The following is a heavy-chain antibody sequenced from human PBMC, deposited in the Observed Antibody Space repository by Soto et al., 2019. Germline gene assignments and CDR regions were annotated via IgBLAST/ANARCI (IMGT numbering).Heavy chain of an antibody. CDR1: GGSFSGYY. J-gene: IGHJ5*02. CDR3: ARGRRGLVTIFGVAPGGWFDP. Sequence: SETLSLTCAVYGGSFSGYYWSWIRQPPGKGLEWIGEINHSGSTNYNPSLKSRVTISVDTSENQFSLKLSSVTAADTAVYYCARGRRGLVTIFGVAPGGWFDPWGQGTLVTVSS. CDR2: INHSGST. V-gene: IGHV4-34*01. D-gene: IGHD3-3*01.